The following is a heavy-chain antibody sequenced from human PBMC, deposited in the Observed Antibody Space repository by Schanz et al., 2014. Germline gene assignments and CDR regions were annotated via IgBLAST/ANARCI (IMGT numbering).Heavy chain of an antibody. CDR2: ISTFRNEDT. CDR3: ARGFDFWDR. Sequence: QVQLLQSGAEVKKPGASMKVSCKASGYTFTTYYMLWVRQAPGQGPEFMGWISTFRNEDTNSAQRFQGRLAMTTDTSTSTANMELRSLRSDDTAVYYCARGFDFWDRWGQGTLVIVSS. D-gene: IGHD3-3*01. J-gene: IGHJ4*02. V-gene: IGHV1-18*01. CDR1: GYTFTTYY.